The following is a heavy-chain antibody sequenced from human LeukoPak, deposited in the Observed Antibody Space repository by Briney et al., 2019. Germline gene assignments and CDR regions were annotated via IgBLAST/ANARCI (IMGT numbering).Heavy chain of an antibody. Sequence: PSGTLSLTCAVSGGSISSSNWWSWVRQPPGKGLEWIGEIYHSGSTNYNPSLKSRVTISVDKSKNQFSLKLSSVTAADTAVYYCARLYCSSTSCYEGNWGQGTLVTVSS. J-gene: IGHJ4*02. D-gene: IGHD2-2*01. CDR3: ARLYCSSTSCYEGN. V-gene: IGHV4-4*02. CDR1: GGSISSSNW. CDR2: IYHSGST.